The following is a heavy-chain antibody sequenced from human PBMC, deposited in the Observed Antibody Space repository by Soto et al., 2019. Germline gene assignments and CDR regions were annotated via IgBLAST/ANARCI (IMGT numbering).Heavy chain of an antibody. J-gene: IGHJ6*03. CDR3: TDLQAFYMDF. D-gene: IGHD4-4*01. Sequence: EVQLVESGGGLVQPGGSLKLSCAASGFTFSGSAMHWVRQASGKGLEWVGRIRSKANSYATAYAASVKGRFTISRDDSKNTAYLQMNSLKTEDTAVYYCTDLQAFYMDFWGKGNTVTVAS. CDR1: GFTFSGSA. V-gene: IGHV3-73*01. CDR2: IRSKANSYAT.